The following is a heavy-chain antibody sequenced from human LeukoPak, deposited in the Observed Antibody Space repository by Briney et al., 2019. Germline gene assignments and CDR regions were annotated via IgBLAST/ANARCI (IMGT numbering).Heavy chain of an antibody. CDR1: VFTFSSYA. CDR3: ASTMVRGVSRYYGIDV. D-gene: IGHD3-10*01. V-gene: IGHV3-23*01. J-gene: IGHJ6*02. CDR2: ISGSGGST. Sequence: GGSLRLSCAASVFTFSSYAMSWVRQAPGKGLEGVSAISGSGGSTYYADSVKGRFTISRDNSKNTLYLQMNSLRAEDTAVYYCASTMVRGVSRYYGIDVWGQGTTVTVSS.